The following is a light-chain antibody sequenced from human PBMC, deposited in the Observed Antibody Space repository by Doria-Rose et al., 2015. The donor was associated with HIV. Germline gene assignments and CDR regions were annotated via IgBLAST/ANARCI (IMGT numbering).Light chain of an antibody. Sequence: TQSPGTLSLSPGERATLSCRASQSFSSTYLAWYQQKPGQAPSLLIYDGSTRATGIPDRFSASGSGTDFTLAINRLEPEDFALYYCHQYGTSWAFGQGTKVEI. CDR3: HQYGTSWA. CDR2: DGS. CDR1: QSFSSTY. V-gene: IGKV3-20*01. J-gene: IGKJ1*01.